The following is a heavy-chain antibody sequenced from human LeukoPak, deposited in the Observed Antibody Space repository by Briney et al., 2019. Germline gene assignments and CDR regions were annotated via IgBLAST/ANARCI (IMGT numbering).Heavy chain of an antibody. V-gene: IGHV4-4*07. J-gene: IGHJ4*02. Sequence: SETLSLTCTVSGGPISSYYWTWIRQPAGKGLEWIGRIFASGSTNYNPSLKSRVTVSVDTSKNQFSLKLTSVTAADTAVYYRARGEQQLAILDCWGQGTLVSVSS. CDR1: GGPISSYY. D-gene: IGHD6-13*01. CDR3: ARGEQQLAILDC. CDR2: IFASGST.